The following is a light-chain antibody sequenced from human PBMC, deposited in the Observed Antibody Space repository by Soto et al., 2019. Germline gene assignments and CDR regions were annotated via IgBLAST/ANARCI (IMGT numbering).Light chain of an antibody. J-gene: IGKJ1*01. CDR2: GAS. Sequence: VVLTQSPGPLSLSPGERATLSCRASQSVNRYLAWYQQKPGQGPRLLIYGASSRAPGIPDRFSGSGSGTDLTLSISRLEPEDFAVYYCQQYGSSPPTFGQGTKVDIK. V-gene: IGKV3-20*01. CDR3: QQYGSSPPT. CDR1: QSVNRY.